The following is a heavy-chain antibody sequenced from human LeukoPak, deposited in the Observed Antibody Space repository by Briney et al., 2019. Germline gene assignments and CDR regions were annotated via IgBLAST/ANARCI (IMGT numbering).Heavy chain of an antibody. J-gene: IGHJ4*02. V-gene: IGHV3-30-3*01. D-gene: IGHD5-24*01. CDR2: ISYDGSNK. CDR3: ARVADGYTTYYFDY. CDR1: GFTFSSYA. Sequence: GRSLRLSCAASGFTFSSYAMHWVRQAPGKGLEWVAVISYDGSNKYYADSVKRRFTISRDNSKNTLYLQMNSLRAEDTAVYYCARVADGYTTYYFDYWGQGTLVTVSS.